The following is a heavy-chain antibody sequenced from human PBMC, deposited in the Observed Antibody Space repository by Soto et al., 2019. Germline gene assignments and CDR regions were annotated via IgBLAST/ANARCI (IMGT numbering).Heavy chain of an antibody. CDR2: SIPMFGTP. J-gene: IGHJ5*02. CDR1: GGTFSSYT. D-gene: IGHD5-12*01. CDR3: ATAYGDGYNELDA. Sequence: QVQLVQSGAEVMKPGSSVKVSCKPSGGTFSSYTITWVRQAPGQGLEWMGGSIPMFGTPNYEQKFQGRVTIIADGSTSPAHMELSSLRDEDTAVYYCATAYGDGYNELDAWGQGTLVSVSS. V-gene: IGHV1-69*12.